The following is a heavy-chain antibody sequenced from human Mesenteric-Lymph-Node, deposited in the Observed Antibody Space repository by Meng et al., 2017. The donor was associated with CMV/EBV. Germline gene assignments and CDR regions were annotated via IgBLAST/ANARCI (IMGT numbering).Heavy chain of an antibody. J-gene: IGHJ1*01. V-gene: IGHV3-74*03. CDR2: INSDGSTT. D-gene: IGHD1-26*01. CDR1: GFTFSSYA. Sequence: GESLKISCAASGFTFSSYAMHWVRQAPGKGLVWVSRINSDGSTTSYADSVKGRFTISRDNAKNTLYLQMNSLRVEDTAVYYCARNPSGRYGEFQDWGQGTLVTVSS. CDR3: ARNPSGRYGEFQD.